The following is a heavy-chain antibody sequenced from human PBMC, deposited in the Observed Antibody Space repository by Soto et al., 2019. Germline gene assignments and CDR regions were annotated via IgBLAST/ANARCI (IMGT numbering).Heavy chain of an antibody. D-gene: IGHD5-12*01. Sequence: QVQLVESGGGVVQPGRSLRLSCAASGFTFSNYGMHWVRQAPGKGLEWVAVIWYDGSNQYYVDSVKGRFTISRDNSKNTLYLQMNSLRAEDTAVYYCARADRVATIAAHYYGMDVWGQGTTVTVSS. V-gene: IGHV3-33*01. CDR2: IWYDGSNQ. CDR3: ARADRVATIAAHYYGMDV. J-gene: IGHJ6*02. CDR1: GFTFSNYG.